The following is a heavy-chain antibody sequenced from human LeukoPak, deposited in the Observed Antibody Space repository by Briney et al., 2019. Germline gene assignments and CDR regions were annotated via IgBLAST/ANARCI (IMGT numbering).Heavy chain of an antibody. CDR2: INHSGST. D-gene: IGHD6-13*01. V-gene: IGHV4-34*01. CDR1: GGSFSGYY. J-gene: IGHJ4*02. CDR3: ARATYRSSLGY. Sequence: SETLSLTCAVYGGSFSGYYWSWIRQPPGKGLEWIGEINHSGSTNYNPSLKSRVTISVDTSKNQFSLKLSSVTAADTAVYYCARATYRSSLGYWGQGTLVTVSS.